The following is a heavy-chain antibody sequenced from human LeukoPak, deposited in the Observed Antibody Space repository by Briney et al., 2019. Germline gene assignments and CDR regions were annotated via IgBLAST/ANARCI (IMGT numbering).Heavy chain of an antibody. CDR2: IYYSGST. V-gene: IGHV4-59*01. D-gene: IGHD5-24*01. CDR1: GGSISSYY. J-gene: IGHJ4*02. Sequence: SETLSLTCTVSGGSISSYYWSWIRQPPGKGLEWIGYIYYSGSTNYNPSLKSRVTISVDTSKNQFSLKLSSVTAADTAVYYCARDPGDGYNEYYLDYWGQGTLVTVSS. CDR3: ARDPGDGYNEYYLDY.